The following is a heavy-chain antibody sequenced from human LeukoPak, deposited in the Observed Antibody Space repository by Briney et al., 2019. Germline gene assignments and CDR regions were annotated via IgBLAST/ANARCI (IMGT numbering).Heavy chain of an antibody. Sequence: KASETLSLTCAVYGGSFSGYYWSWIRQPPGKGLEWIGEIIQSGSTNYNPSLKSRVTISVDTSKNQFSLKLSSVPAADTAVYYCARARPRPYCSGGSCYRGDYFDYWGQGTLVTASS. CDR2: IIQSGST. CDR3: ARARPRPYCSGGSCYRGDYFDY. J-gene: IGHJ4*02. CDR1: GGSFSGYY. V-gene: IGHV4-34*12. D-gene: IGHD2-15*01.